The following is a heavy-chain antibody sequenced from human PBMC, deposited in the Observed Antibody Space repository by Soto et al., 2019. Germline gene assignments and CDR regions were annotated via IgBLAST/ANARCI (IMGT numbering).Heavy chain of an antibody. Sequence: GGSLRLSCAASGFSFSGSAVHWVRQASGKGLEWVGRVRSKANTYATTYAASVKGRFTISRDDSKNTAYLQMNSLKTEDSAVYYCTRPFFGSDYYYYGLDVWGQGTTVTVSS. CDR2: VRSKANTYAT. D-gene: IGHD3-10*01. J-gene: IGHJ6*02. CDR3: TRPFFGSDYYYYGLDV. CDR1: GFSFSGSA. V-gene: IGHV3-73*01.